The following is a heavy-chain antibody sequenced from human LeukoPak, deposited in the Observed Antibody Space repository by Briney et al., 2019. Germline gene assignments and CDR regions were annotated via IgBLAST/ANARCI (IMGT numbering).Heavy chain of an antibody. CDR1: GGSFSGYY. D-gene: IGHD3-10*01. CDR2: INHSGST. Sequence: SETLSLTSAVYGGSFSGYYWSWIRQPPGKGLEWIGEINHSGSTNYNPSLKSRVTISVDTSKNQFSLKLSSVTAADTAVYYCARHYRGSGSIYGMDVWGQGTTVTVSS. V-gene: IGHV4-34*01. CDR3: ARHYRGSGSIYGMDV. J-gene: IGHJ6*02.